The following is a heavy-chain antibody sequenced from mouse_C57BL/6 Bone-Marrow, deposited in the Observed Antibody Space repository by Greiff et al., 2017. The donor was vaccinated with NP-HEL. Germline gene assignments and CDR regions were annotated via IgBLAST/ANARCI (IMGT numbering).Heavy chain of an antibody. CDR2: ISSGSSTI. CDR1: GFTFSDYG. D-gene: IGHD1-1*01. CDR3: ARIHHYYGSSVRAWFAY. Sequence: EVKVVESGGGLVKPGGSLKLSCAASGFTFSDYGMHWVRQAPEKGLEWVAYISSGSSTIYYADTVKGRFTISRDNAKNTLFLQMTSLRSEDTAMYYCARIHHYYGSSVRAWFAYWGQGTLVTVSA. V-gene: IGHV5-17*01. J-gene: IGHJ3*01.